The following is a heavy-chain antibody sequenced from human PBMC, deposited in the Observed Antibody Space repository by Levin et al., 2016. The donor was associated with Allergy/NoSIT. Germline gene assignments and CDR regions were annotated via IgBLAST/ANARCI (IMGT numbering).Heavy chain of an antibody. Sequence: SETLSLTCTVSGGSISHNYWGWIRQPPGKGLEWIGYISTSGSPDYNPSLKSRVTISVDTSKNQFSLNLTSVSAADTAVHYCARRGEFYYDSSGYYYWYFDLWGRGTLVTVSS. V-gene: IGHV4-59*01. D-gene: IGHD3-22*01. CDR2: ISTSGSP. J-gene: IGHJ2*01. CDR1: GGSISHNY. CDR3: ARRGEFYYDSSGYYYWYFDL.